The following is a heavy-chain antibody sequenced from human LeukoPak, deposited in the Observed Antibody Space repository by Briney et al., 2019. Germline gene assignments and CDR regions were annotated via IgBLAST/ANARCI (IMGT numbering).Heavy chain of an antibody. D-gene: IGHD2-15*01. CDR3: ARSLGYSSGG. CDR1: GFTFRSHW. Sequence: PGGSLRLSCAASGFTFRSHWMHWVRQVPGKGLEWVSHISTDGTTTNYADSVKGRFTISRDNAKDTLYLQMHSLRVDDTAVYYCARSLGYSSGGWGQGTLVTVSS. J-gene: IGHJ4*02. V-gene: IGHV3-74*01. CDR2: ISTDGTTT.